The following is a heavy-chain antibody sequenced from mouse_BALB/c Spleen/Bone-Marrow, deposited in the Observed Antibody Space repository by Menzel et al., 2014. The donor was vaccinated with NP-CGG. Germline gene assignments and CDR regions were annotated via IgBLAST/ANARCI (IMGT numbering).Heavy chain of an antibody. J-gene: IGHJ2*01. V-gene: IGHV1S132*01. Sequence: QVQLQQSGAELVKPGASVKLSCKTSGYTFTNYWIQWVKQRPGQGLGWIGEIFPGIGTTYYNEKFKGKATLTIDTSSSTAYMQLSSLTSEDSAVYFCARGGNYGYLGQGTTLTVSS. CDR3: ARGGNYGY. CDR1: GYTFTNYW. CDR2: IFPGIGTT. D-gene: IGHD2-1*01.